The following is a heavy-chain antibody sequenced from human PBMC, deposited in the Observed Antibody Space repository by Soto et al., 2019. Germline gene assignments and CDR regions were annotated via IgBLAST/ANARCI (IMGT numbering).Heavy chain of an antibody. V-gene: IGHV1-18*04. Sequence: WASVKVSCKASGYTFTGYYMHWVRQAPGQGLEWMGWISAYNGNTNYAQKLQGRVTMTTDTSTSTAYMELRGLRSDDTAVYYCARGPRITMVRGVGSGYYYYYGMDVWGQGTTVTVSS. CDR2: ISAYNGNT. D-gene: IGHD3-10*01. CDR3: ARGPRITMVRGVGSGYYYYYGMDV. J-gene: IGHJ6*02. CDR1: GYTFTGYY.